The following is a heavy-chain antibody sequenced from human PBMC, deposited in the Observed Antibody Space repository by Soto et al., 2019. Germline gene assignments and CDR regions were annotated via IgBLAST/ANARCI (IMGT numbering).Heavy chain of an antibody. CDR1: GFTFSSYA. CDR3: ARDRESYYDFWSGYYTGAFDY. CDR2: ISYDGSNK. J-gene: IGHJ4*02. D-gene: IGHD3-3*01. Sequence: QVQLVESGGGVVQPGRSLRLSCAASGFTFSSYAMHWVRQAPGKGLEWVAVISYDGSNKYYADSVKGRFTISRDNSKNTLYLQMNSLRAEDTAVYYCARDRESYYDFWSGYYTGAFDYWGQGTLVTVSS. V-gene: IGHV3-30-3*01.